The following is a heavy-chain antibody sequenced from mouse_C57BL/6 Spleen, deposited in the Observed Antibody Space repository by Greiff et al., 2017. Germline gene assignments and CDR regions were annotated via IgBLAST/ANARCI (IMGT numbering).Heavy chain of an antibody. CDR2: IHPNSGST. D-gene: IGHD1-1*02. V-gene: IGHV1-64*01. CDR1: GYTFTSYW. J-gene: IGHJ2*01. Sequence: QVHVKQPGAELVKPGASVKLSCKASGYTFTSYWMHWVKQRPGQGLEWIGMIHPNSGSTNYNEKFKSKATLTVDKSSSTAYMQLSSLTSEDSAVYYCARLWGNFDYWGQGTTLTVSS. CDR3: ARLWGNFDY.